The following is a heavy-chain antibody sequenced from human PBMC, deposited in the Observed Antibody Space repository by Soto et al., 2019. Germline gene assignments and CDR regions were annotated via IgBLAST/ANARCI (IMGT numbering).Heavy chain of an antibody. CDR1: GFTFGSYS. CDR3: AREVRAPLVATAMPYYRAV. CDR2: ILSSSGVI. D-gene: IGHD2-21*02. J-gene: IGHJ6*03. V-gene: IGHV3-48*01. Sequence: EVQLVESGGGLVQPGGSLRLSCAASGFTFGSYSMNWVRQAPGKGLEWVSFILSSSGVIYYADSVKGRFTISRDNAKNSLYLQMNSLRAEDTAVYYCAREVRAPLVATAMPYYRAVWGKGTTVTVSS.